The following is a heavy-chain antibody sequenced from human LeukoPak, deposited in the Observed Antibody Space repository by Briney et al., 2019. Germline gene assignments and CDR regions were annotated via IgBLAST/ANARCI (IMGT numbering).Heavy chain of an antibody. CDR2: MNPNSGNT. V-gene: IGHV1-8*01. J-gene: IGHJ4*02. D-gene: IGHD3-22*01. CDR1: GYTFTSYD. Sequence: ASVKVSCKASGYTFTSYDINWVRQATGQGLEWMGWMNPNSGNTGYAQKFQGRVTMTRNTSISTAYMELSSLRSEDTAVYYCASGHDHYYDSSGYPDDYWGQGTLVTVSS. CDR3: ASGHDHYYDSSGYPDDY.